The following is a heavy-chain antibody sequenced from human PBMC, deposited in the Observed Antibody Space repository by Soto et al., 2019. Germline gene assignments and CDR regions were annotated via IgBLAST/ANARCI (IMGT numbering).Heavy chain of an antibody. J-gene: IGHJ3*02. D-gene: IGHD3-10*01. V-gene: IGHV1-3*01. Sequence: GASVKVSCKASGYTFTSYAMHWVRQAPGQRLEWMGWTNAGNGNTKYSQKFQGRVTITRDTSASTAYMELSSLRSEDTAVYYCARVREVGSLIDAFDIWGQGTMVTVSS. CDR3: ARVREVGSLIDAFDI. CDR1: GYTFTSYA. CDR2: TNAGNGNT.